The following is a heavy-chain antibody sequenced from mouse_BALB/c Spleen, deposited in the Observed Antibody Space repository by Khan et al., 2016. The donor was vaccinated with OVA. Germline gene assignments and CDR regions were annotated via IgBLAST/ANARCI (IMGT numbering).Heavy chain of an antibody. J-gene: IGHJ2*01. Sequence: QVQLQQPGAEQAKPGASVKMSCKTSGYTFSSYWMHWVKQRPGQGLKWIGYINPTSGYTEYNEKFKDKATLSADKSSSTAYMQLTSLTSEDSAVYYCARDRIDYWGQGTTLTVSS. V-gene: IGHV1-7*01. CDR2: INPTSGYT. CDR3: ARDRIDY. CDR1: GYTFSSYW.